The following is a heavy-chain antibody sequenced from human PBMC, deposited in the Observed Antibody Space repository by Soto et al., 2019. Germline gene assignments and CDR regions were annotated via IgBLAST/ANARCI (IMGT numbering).Heavy chain of an antibody. J-gene: IGHJ4*02. CDR1: GFTFSSYA. Sequence: PGGSLRLSCAASGFTFSSYAMHWVRQAPGKGLEWVAVISYDGSNKYYADSVKGRFTISRDNSKNTLYLQMNSLRAEDTAVYYCARALDYYYDSSFDYWGQGTLVTVSS. D-gene: IGHD3-22*01. CDR2: ISYDGSNK. V-gene: IGHV3-30-3*01. CDR3: ARALDYYYDSSFDY.